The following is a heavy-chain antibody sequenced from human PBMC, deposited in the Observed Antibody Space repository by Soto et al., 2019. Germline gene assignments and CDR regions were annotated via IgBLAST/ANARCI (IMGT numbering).Heavy chain of an antibody. Sequence: QVQLVESGGGVVQPGRSLRLSCAASGFTFSSYAMHWVRQAPGKGLEWVAVISYDGSNKYYADSVKGRFTISRDNSKNTLYLQMHSLRAEDTAVYYCVTYGYFDYWGQGTLVTVSS. J-gene: IGHJ4*02. CDR3: VTYGYFDY. D-gene: IGHD4-17*01. V-gene: IGHV3-30-3*01. CDR1: GFTFSSYA. CDR2: ISYDGSNK.